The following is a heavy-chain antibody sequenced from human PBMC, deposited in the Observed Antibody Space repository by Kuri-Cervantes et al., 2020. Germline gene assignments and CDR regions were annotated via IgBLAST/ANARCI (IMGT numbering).Heavy chain of an antibody. CDR2: ISSSSSTI. CDR3: AKEYCSSTSCYLSYYYYYGMDV. J-gene: IGHJ6*02. Sequence: GESLKISCAASGFTFSSYSMNWVRQAPGKGLEWVSYISSSSSTIYYADSVKGRFTISRDNAKNSLYLQMNSLRDEDTAVYYCAKEYCSSTSCYLSYYYYYGMDVWGQGTTVTVSS. V-gene: IGHV3-48*02. D-gene: IGHD2-2*01. CDR1: GFTFSSYS.